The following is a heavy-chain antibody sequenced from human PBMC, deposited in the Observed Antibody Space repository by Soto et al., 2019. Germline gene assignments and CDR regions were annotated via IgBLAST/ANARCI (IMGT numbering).Heavy chain of an antibody. J-gene: IGHJ6*03. CDR3: ARTGRSNRANTYYCMDV. D-gene: IGHD2-8*01. CDR2: MNPNSGNT. CDR1: GYTFTSYD. V-gene: IGHV1-8*01. Sequence: ASVKVSCKASGYTFTSYDINWVRQSTGQGLEWMGWMNPNSGNTGYAQKFQGRVTMTRNTSISTAYMELSSLRSEDTAVYYCARTGRSNRANTYYCMDVWGKGTTVTVSS.